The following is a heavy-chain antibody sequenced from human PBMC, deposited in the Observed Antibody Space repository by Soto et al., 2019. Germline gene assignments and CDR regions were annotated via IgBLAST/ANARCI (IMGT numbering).Heavy chain of an antibody. CDR2: IWYDGSNK. CDR3: ARGDIAVAGEFDY. J-gene: IGHJ4*02. CDR1: GYTFTSYG. Sequence: SCKASGYTFTSYGMHWVRQAPGKGLEWVAVIWYDGSNKYYADSVKGRFTISRDNSKNTLYLQMNSLRAEDSAVYYCARGDIAVAGEFDYWSQGTLVTVSS. V-gene: IGHV3-33*01. D-gene: IGHD6-19*01.